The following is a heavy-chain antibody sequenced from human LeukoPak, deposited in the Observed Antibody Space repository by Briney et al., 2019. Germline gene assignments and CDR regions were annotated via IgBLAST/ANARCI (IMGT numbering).Heavy chain of an antibody. CDR3: ARGGSGSYPNWFDP. V-gene: IGHV4-59*01. CDR2: IYYSGST. Sequence: PSETLSLTCTVSGGSISSYYWSWIRQPPGKGLEWIGYIYYSGSTNYNPSLKSRVTISVDTSKNQFSLELSSVTAADTAVYYCARGGSGSYPNWFDPWGQGTLVTVSS. J-gene: IGHJ5*02. CDR1: GGSISSYY. D-gene: IGHD3-10*01.